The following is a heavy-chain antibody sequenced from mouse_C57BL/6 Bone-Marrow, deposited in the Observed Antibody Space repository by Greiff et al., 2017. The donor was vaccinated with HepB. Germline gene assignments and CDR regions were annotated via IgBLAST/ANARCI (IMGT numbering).Heavy chain of an antibody. CDR2: INPSSGYT. V-gene: IGHV1-4*01. D-gene: IGHD2-4*01. CDR1: GYTFTSYT. CDR3: AFYDYDYFDY. J-gene: IGHJ2*01. Sequence: QVQLQQSGAELARPGASVKMSCKASGYTFTSYTMHWVKQRPGQGLEWIGYINPSSGYTKYNLKFKDKATLTADKSSSTAYMQLSSLTSEDSAVYYCAFYDYDYFDYWGQGTTLTVSS.